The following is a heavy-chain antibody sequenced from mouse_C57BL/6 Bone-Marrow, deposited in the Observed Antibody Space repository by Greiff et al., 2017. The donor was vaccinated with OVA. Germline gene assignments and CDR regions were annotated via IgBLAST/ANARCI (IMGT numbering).Heavy chain of an antibody. V-gene: IGHV1-47*01. J-gene: IGHJ4*01. CDR3: ARRGHYYGSSGGYYYAMDY. D-gene: IGHD1-1*01. CDR1: GYTFTTYP. Sequence: QVQLQQSGAELVKPGASVKMSCKASGYTFTTYPIEWMKQNHGKRLEWIGNFHPYNDDTKYNEKFKGKATLTVEKSSSTVYLELSRLTSDDSAVYYCARRGHYYGSSGGYYYAMDYWGQGTSVTVSS. CDR2: FHPYNDDT.